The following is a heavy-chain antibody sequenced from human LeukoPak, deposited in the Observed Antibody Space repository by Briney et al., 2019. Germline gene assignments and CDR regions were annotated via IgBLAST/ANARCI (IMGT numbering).Heavy chain of an antibody. CDR1: GFTFSLYN. Sequence: GGSLRLSCVASGFTFSLYNMNWVRRTPGKGLVWVSRISHDGIISYADSVKGRFTISRDNAKNTLILQMNSLRVEDTAVYYCARDWVYKIDYWGRGTLVTVSS. D-gene: IGHD5-24*01. CDR2: ISHDGII. V-gene: IGHV3-74*01. CDR3: ARDWVYKIDY. J-gene: IGHJ4*02.